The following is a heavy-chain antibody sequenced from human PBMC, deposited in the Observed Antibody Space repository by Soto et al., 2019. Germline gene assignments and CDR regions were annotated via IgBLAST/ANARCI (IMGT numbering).Heavy chain of an antibody. V-gene: IGHV4-31*03. CDR2: IYYSGST. Sequence: SETLSLTCTVSGGSISSGGYYWSWIRQHPGKGLEWIGYIYYSGSTYYNPSLKSRVTISVDTSKNQFSLKLSPVTAADTAVYYCARAHPQEYYFDYWGQGTLVTVSS. CDR1: GGSISSGGYY. CDR3: ARAHPQEYYFDY. J-gene: IGHJ4*02.